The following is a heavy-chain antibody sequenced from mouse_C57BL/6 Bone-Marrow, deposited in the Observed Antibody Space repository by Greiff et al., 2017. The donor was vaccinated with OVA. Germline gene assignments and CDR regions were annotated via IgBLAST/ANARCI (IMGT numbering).Heavy chain of an antibody. D-gene: IGHD2-2*01. J-gene: IGHJ3*01. Sequence: QVQLKQPGAELVKPGASVKMSCKASGYTFTSYWITWVKQRPGQGLEWIGRIDPNSGGTKYNEKFKSKATLTVDKPSSTAYMQLSSLTSEDSAVYYCARRGYDPFAYWGQGTLVTVSA. CDR2: IDPNSGGT. CDR3: ARRGYDPFAY. CDR1: GYTFTSYW. V-gene: IGHV1-72*01.